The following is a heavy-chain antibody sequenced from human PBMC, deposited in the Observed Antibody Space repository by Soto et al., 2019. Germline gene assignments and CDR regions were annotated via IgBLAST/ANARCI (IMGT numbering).Heavy chain of an antibody. CDR3: ARSWVTGKGGMDV. V-gene: IGHV1-18*01. CDR1: GYTFTSYG. D-gene: IGHD3-16*01. Sequence: QVQLVQSGAEVKKPGASVKVSCKTSGYTFTSYGLSWVRQAPGQGLEWMGWINGYTGNTNYAQKFQGRVNMTTDTSTNTAYLDLWTLISDDTAVYYCARSWVTGKGGMDVWGQGTTVTVSS. CDR2: INGYTGNT. J-gene: IGHJ6*02.